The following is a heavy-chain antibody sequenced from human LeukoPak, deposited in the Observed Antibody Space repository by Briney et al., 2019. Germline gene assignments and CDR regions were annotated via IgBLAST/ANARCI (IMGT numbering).Heavy chain of an antibody. CDR2: IKQDGRAK. Sequence: GRSLRLSCAPFGLTFSSYWIGWGRQAPGEGLEWVVNIKQDGRAKSYVASVKGRFTISRDNAKNSLYLQMNSLRAEDTAVYYCARDVSLGYCSSTSCFTTAWDVWGKGTTVTVSS. J-gene: IGHJ6*04. CDR3: ARDVSLGYCSSTSCFTTAWDV. D-gene: IGHD2-2*01. CDR1: GLTFSSYW. V-gene: IGHV3-7*03.